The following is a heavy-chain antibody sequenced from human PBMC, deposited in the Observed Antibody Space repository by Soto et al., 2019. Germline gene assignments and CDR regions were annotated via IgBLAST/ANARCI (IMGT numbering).Heavy chain of an antibody. CDR1: GGSVSSGSYY. D-gene: IGHD2-8*01. Sequence: SETLSLTCTVSGGSVSSGSYYWSWIRQPPGKGLEWIGYIYYSGSTNYNPSLKSRVTISVDTSKNQFSLKLSSVTAADTAVYYCASAKLGYCTIGVCYTYRLAFDPWGQGTLVTVSS. CDR2: IYYSGST. V-gene: IGHV4-61*01. J-gene: IGHJ5*02. CDR3: ASAKLGYCTIGVCYTYRLAFDP.